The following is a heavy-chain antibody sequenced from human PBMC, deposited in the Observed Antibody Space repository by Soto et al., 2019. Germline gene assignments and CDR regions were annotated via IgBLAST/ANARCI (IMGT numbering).Heavy chain of an antibody. V-gene: IGHV3-30-3*01. CDR1: GGSISSGG. CDR2: ISYDGSNK. J-gene: IGHJ6*02. CDR3: ARDTFGPAGGGMDV. D-gene: IGHD2-2*01. Sequence: QVQLQESGPGLVKPSQTLSLTCNVSGGSISSGGYYWNWIRQHPGKGLEWVAVISYDGSNKYYADSVKGRFTISRDNSKNTLYLQMNSLRAEDTAVYYCARDTFGPAGGGMDVWGQGTTVTVSS.